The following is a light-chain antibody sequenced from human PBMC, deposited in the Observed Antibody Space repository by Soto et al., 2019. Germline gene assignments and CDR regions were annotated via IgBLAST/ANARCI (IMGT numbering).Light chain of an antibody. Sequence: EIVLTQSPATLSFSPGDRATLSCGASADVSSSYVAWYQQKSGLAPRLLIHDASSRATGIPDRFSGSKSGTDFTLTIRRLEPEDAGVYYCQQYGSSPITFGQGTRLDLK. J-gene: IGKJ5*01. CDR3: QQYGSSPIT. CDR1: ADVSSSY. V-gene: IGKV3D-20*01. CDR2: DAS.